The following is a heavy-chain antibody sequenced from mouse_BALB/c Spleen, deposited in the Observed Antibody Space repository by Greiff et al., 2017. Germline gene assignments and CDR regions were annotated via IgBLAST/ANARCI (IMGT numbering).Heavy chain of an antibody. CDR3: ARQKWFAY. Sequence: LVESGAELARPGASVKMSCTASGYTFTSYTMHWVKQGPGQGLEWVGYINPSSGYTNYNQKFKDKATLTADKSSSTAYMKLSSLTSEDSAVYYCARQKWFAYWGQGTLVTVSA. V-gene: IGHV1-4*01. CDR1: GYTFTSYT. CDR2: INPSSGYT. J-gene: IGHJ3*01.